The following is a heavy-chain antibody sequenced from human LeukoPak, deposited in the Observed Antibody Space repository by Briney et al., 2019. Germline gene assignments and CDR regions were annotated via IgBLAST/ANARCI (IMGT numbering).Heavy chain of an antibody. CDR2: ISYDGSNK. J-gene: IGHJ4*02. D-gene: IGHD3-3*01. CDR3: ARDDFGFDFWSGSLNY. CDR1: GFTVSSNY. Sequence: GGSLRLSCAASGFTVSSNYLSWVRQAPGKGLEWVAVISYDGSNKYYADSVKGRFTISRDNSKNTLYLQMNSLRAEDTAVYYCARDDFGFDFWSGSLNYWGQGTLVTVSS. V-gene: IGHV3-30-3*01.